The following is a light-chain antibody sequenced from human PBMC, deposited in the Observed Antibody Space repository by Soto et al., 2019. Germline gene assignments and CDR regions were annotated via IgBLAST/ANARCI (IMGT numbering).Light chain of an antibody. J-gene: IGKJ4*01. CDR3: QQYNSYPST. V-gene: IGKV1-5*03. CDR1: QSISSW. CDR2: KAS. Sequence: DIQMTQSPSTLSASVGDRVTITCRASQSISSWLAWYPQKPEKAPKLLIYKASSLESGVPSRFSGSGSGTEGTLTIRSRPPDDFATYYCQQYNSYPSTFGGGTNVEIK.